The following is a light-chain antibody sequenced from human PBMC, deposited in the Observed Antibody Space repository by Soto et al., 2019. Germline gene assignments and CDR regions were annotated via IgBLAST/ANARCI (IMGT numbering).Light chain of an antibody. CDR2: GAF. J-gene: IGKJ5*01. CDR3: QQRNVWPPVT. V-gene: IGKV3-11*01. CDR1: PSFTNF. Sequence: EIVLTQSPATLSLSPGERATLSCRASPSFTNFLSWYQHKPGQAPRLLIYGAFNRATGIPARFSGSGSGTDFTLTISSLEPEDSAVYYCQQRNVWPPVTFGQGTRLEIK.